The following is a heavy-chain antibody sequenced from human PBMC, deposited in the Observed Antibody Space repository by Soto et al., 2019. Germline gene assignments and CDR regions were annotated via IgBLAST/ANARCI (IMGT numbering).Heavy chain of an antibody. CDR1: GYSFTRHD. CDR2: INPSSGNT. V-gene: IGHV1-8*01. J-gene: IGHJ6*02. CDR3: AREGSLFSGVIVFYGMDV. Sequence: QVQLVQSGAEVKKPGASVKVSCKASGYSFTRHDINWVRQAPGQGLEWMGWINPSSGNTGYAQRFLGRLTMTTDNSTSTAYMELSGLKSEDTAIYYCAREGSLFSGVIVFYGMDVWGQGTTVTVPS. D-gene: IGHD3-3*01.